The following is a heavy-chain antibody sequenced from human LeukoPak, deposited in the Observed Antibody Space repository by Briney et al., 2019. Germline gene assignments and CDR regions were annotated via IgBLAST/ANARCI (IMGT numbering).Heavy chain of an antibody. CDR3: AKGIVGATTLFDY. V-gene: IGHV3-23*01. D-gene: IGHD1-26*01. CDR1: GFTFSSYA. Sequence: GGSLRLSCAASGFTFSSYAMSWVRQAPGKGLEWVSAISGSGGSTYYADSAKGRFTISRDNSKNTLYLQMNSLRAEDTAVYYCAKGIVGATTLFDYWGQGTLVTVSS. J-gene: IGHJ4*02. CDR2: ISGSGGST.